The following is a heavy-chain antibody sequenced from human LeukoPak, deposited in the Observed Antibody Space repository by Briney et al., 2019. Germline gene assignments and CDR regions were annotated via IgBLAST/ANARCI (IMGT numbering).Heavy chain of an antibody. Sequence: PGGSPRLSCAASGFTVTSNYMSWVRQAPGKGLEWVSIIYDDDQTHYADSVRGRFTISRDKSKNTLYFQMNSLRAEDTAVYYCARHYSDFLTYFDFWGQGTLVTVSS. CDR1: GFTVTSNY. V-gene: IGHV3-53*01. CDR3: ARHYSDFLTYFDF. CDR2: IYDDDQT. D-gene: IGHD4-11*01. J-gene: IGHJ4*02.